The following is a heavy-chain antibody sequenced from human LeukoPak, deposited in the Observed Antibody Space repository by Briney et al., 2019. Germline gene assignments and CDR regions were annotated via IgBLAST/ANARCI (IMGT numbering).Heavy chain of an antibody. V-gene: IGHV3-20*04. CDR2: INWNGGST. J-gene: IGHJ4*02. D-gene: IGHD1-7*01. Sequence: GGSLRLSCAASGFTFDDYGMSWVRQAPGKGLEWVSGINWNGGSTGYADSVKGRFTISRDNAKNSLYLQMNSLRAEDTAVYYCARMNYISSGWGAPFDYWGQGTLVTVSS. CDR3: ARMNYISSGWGAPFDY. CDR1: GFTFDDYG.